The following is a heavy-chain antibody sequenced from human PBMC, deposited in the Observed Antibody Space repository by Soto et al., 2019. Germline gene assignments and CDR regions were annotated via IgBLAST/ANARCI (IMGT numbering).Heavy chain of an antibody. V-gene: IGHV4-59*01. J-gene: IGHJ4*02. Sequence: SETLSLTCSVSGGSISGSYWSWIRQSPGKGLEWLGYVYYTGSTNYSPSLRSRVSISVDTSKNEFSLRLSSVAAADTAVYFCARSVAVPGAHIDYWGQGTQVTVSS. CDR3: ARSVAVPGAHIDY. CDR2: VYYTGST. CDR1: GGSISGSY. D-gene: IGHD6-19*01.